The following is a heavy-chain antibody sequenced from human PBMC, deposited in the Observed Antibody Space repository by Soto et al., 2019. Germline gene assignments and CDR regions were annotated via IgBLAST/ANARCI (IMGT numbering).Heavy chain of an antibody. Sequence: SETLSLTCTVSGGSISSYYWSWIRQPPGKGLEWIGYIYYSGSTNYNPSLKSRVTISVDTSKNQFSLKLGSVTAADTSVYYCARNKVRGVVPTFNWFDPWGQGTLVTVS. CDR1: GGSISSYY. V-gene: IGHV4-59*08. D-gene: IGHD3-10*01. J-gene: IGHJ5*02. CDR3: ARNKVRGVVPTFNWFDP. CDR2: IYYSGST.